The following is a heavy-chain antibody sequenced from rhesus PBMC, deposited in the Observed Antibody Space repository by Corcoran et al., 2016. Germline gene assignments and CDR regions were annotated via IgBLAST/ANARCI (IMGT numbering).Heavy chain of an antibody. Sequence: QVQLQESGPGVVKPSETLSLTCAVSGGSISDRYRWSWIRQPPGKGREWIGYIYASTTHTTTNPSLMSRVTISKDTSENQFSLKLGSGTAADTAVYYCARDPHALVVAGTFDYWGQGVLVTVSS. J-gene: IGHJ4*01. CDR1: GGSISDRYR. CDR2: IYASTTHT. CDR3: ARDPHALVVAGTFDY. V-gene: IGHV4S10*01. D-gene: IGHD2-39*02.